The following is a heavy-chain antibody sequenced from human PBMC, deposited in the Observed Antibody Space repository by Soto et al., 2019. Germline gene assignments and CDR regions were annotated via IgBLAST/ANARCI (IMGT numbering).Heavy chain of an antibody. CDR2: ISSSSSYM. CDR3: ARAPQRDDFWSGYYLYNWFDP. V-gene: IGHV3-21*01. CDR1: GFTFSSYS. Sequence: GGSLSLSCAASGFTFSSYSMNWVRQAPGQGLEWVSSISSSSSYMYYADSVKGRFTISRDNAKNSLYLQMNSLRAEDTAVYYCARAPQRDDFWSGYYLYNWFDPWGQGTLVTVSS. D-gene: IGHD3-3*01. J-gene: IGHJ5*02.